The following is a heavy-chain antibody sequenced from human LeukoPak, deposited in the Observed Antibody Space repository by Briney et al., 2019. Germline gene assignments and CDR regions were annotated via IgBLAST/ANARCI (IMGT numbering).Heavy chain of an antibody. V-gene: IGHV3-23*01. J-gene: IGHJ5*02. Sequence: PGGSLRLSCAASGFTFSSYAMSWVRQAPGKGLEWVSAISGSGGSTYYADSVKGRFTISRDNSKNTLYLQMNSLRAEDTAVYYCATVTMVRGVIPPRFDPWGQGTLVTVSS. CDR3: ATVTMVRGVIPPRFDP. CDR1: GFTFSSYA. D-gene: IGHD3-10*01. CDR2: ISGSGGST.